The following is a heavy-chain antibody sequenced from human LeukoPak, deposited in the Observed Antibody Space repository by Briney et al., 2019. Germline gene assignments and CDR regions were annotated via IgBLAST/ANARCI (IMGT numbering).Heavy chain of an antibody. CDR1: GFTFSSYA. CDR3: AKGTSFTAFLYFDS. V-gene: IGHV3-23*01. D-gene: IGHD2-21*02. CDR2: ITGSGGGI. Sequence: GGSLRLSCAASGFTFSSYAMTWVRPAPGKGLEWVSLITGSGGGIYYADSVKGRLTISRDNSKNTLYLQMSSLRADDTAVYYCAKGTSFTAFLYFDSGAQEPRVPVPS. J-gene: IGHJ4*02.